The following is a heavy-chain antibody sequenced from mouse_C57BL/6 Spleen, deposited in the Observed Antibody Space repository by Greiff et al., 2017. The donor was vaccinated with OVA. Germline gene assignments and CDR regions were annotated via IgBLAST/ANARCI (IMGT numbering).Heavy chain of an antibody. CDR3: ARTHYYGSSNWYFDV. J-gene: IGHJ1*03. V-gene: IGHV1-42*01. Sequence: EVQLQQSGPELVKPGASVKISCKASGYSFTGYYMNWVKQSPEKSLEWIGEINPSTGGTTYNQKFKAKATLTVDKSSSTAYMQLKSLTSVDSAVYYCARTHYYGSSNWYFDVWGTGTTVTVSS. CDR2: INPSTGGT. D-gene: IGHD1-1*01. CDR1: GYSFTGYY.